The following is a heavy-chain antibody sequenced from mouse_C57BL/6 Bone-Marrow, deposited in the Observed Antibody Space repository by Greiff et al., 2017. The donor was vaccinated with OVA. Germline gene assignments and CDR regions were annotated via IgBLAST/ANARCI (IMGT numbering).Heavy chain of an antibody. CDR3: ARQGTPDD. J-gene: IGHJ2*01. Sequence: EVQLQESGGDLVKPGGSLKLSCAASGFTFSSYGMSWVRQTPDKRLEWVATISSGGSYTYYPDSVKGRFTISRDNAKNTLYLQMSSETAEDSAMYYCARQGTPDDWGKGTTLTVAS. CDR2: ISSGGSYT. D-gene: IGHD2-14*01. CDR1: GFTFSSYG. V-gene: IGHV5-6*01.